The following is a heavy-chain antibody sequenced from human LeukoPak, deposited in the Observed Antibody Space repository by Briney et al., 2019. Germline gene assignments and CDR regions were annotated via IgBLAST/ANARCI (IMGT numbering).Heavy chain of an antibody. CDR1: GFTFGTYA. CDR3: AKDGVYSSSWYFYYYYGMDV. V-gene: IGHV3-23*01. J-gene: IGHJ6*02. D-gene: IGHD6-13*01. CDR2: ISGSGGST. Sequence: PGGSLRLSCAASGFTFGTYAMNWVRQAPGKGLEWVSAISGSGGSTYYADSVKGRFTISRDNSKNTLYLQMNSLRAEDTAVYYCAKDGVYSSSWYFYYYYGMDVWGQGTTVTVSS.